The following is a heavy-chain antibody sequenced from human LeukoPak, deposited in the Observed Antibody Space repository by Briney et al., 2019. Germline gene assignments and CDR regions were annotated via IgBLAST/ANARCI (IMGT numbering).Heavy chain of an antibody. V-gene: IGHV3-7*01. CDR2: IKQDGSEK. Sequence: HPGGSLRLSCAASGFTFSSYWMSWVRQAPGKGLEWVANIKQDGSEKYYVDSVKGRFTISRDNAKNSLYLQMNSLRAEDTAVYYCARDLRDIAVAADYYMDVWGKGTTVTVSS. CDR3: ARDLRDIAVAADYYMDV. J-gene: IGHJ6*03. D-gene: IGHD6-19*01. CDR1: GFTFSSYW.